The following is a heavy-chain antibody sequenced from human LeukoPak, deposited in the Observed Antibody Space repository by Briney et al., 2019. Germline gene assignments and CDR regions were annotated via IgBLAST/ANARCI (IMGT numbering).Heavy chain of an antibody. V-gene: IGHV3-21*01. D-gene: IGHD2-2*01. J-gene: IGHJ4*02. CDR3: ARVPMDY. CDR2: ISSSTSYI. CDR1: GFTFSSYS. Sequence: GGSLRLSCAASGFTFSSYSMNWVRQAPGKGLEWLSSISSSTSYIYYADYVKGRFTISRDNAKNSLYLQMNSLRAEDTAVYYCARVPMDYWGQGTLVTVSS.